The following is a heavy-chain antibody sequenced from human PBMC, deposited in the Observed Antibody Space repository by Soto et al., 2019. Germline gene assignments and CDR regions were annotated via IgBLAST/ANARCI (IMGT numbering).Heavy chain of an antibody. CDR2: INHSGST. CDR1: GGSFSGYY. CDR3: ARDSTAAGGLGFDY. D-gene: IGHD6-13*01. V-gene: IGHV4-34*01. J-gene: IGHJ4*02. Sequence: QVQLQQWGAGLLKPSETLSLTCAVYGGSFSGYYWSWIRQPPGKGLEWIGEINHSGSTNYNPSLESRVTIAVDTSKNQFSLKLSSVTAADTAVYYCARDSTAAGGLGFDYWGQGTLVTVSS.